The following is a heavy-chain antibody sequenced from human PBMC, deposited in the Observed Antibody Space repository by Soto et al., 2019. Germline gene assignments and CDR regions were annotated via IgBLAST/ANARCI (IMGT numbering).Heavy chain of an antibody. D-gene: IGHD2-2*01. J-gene: IGHJ3*02. V-gene: IGHV4-31*03. CDR3: ARDLTDCSSTSCYPQRFASDI. CDR1: GGSISSGGYY. CDR2: IYYSGST. Sequence: SETLSLTCTVSGGSISSGGYYWSWIRQHPGKGLEWIGYIYYSGSTYYNPSLKSRVTISVDTSKNQFSLKLSSVTAADTAVYYCARDLTDCSSTSCYPQRFASDIWGQGTMVTVSS.